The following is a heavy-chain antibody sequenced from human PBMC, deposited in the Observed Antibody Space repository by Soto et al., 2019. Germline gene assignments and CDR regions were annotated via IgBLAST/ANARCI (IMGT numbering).Heavy chain of an antibody. V-gene: IGHV3-74*01. CDR2: INSDGITT. J-gene: IGHJ4*02. CDR3: TSDGGNLFAY. D-gene: IGHD2-15*01. Sequence: GGSLRLSCAASGFTFSSYWMHWVRQAPGKGLVWVSRINSDGITTNYADSVKGRFTISRDNAKNTLYLQMNSLRAEDTAVYFCTSDGGNLFAYWGQGTLVTVSS. CDR1: GFTFSSYW.